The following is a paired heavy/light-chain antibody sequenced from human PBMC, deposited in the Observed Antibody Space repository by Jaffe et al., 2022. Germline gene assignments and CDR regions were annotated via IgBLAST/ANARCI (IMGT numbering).Heavy chain of an antibody. Sequence: QITLKESGPTLVKPTQTLTLTCTFSGFSLSTSGVGVGWIRQPPGKALEWLALIYWDDDKRYSPSLKSRLTITKDTSKNQVVLTMTNMDPVDTATYYCAHSEAYYDDYVWGSYRTPLWYYFDYWGQGTLVTVSS. D-gene: IGHD3-16*02. CDR1: GFSLSTSGVG. V-gene: IGHV2-5*02. CDR3: AHSEAYYDDYVWGSYRTPLWYYFDY. J-gene: IGHJ4*02. CDR2: IYWDDDK.
Light chain of an antibody. CDR3: NSRDSSGNQV. J-gene: IGLJ2*01. CDR2: GKN. CDR1: SLRSYY. V-gene: IGLV3-19*01. Sequence: SSELTQDPAVSVALGQTVRITCQGDSLRSYYASWYQQKPGQAPVLVIYGKNNRPSGIPDRFSGSSSGNTASLTITGAQAEDEADYYCNSRDSSGNQVFGGGTKLTVL.